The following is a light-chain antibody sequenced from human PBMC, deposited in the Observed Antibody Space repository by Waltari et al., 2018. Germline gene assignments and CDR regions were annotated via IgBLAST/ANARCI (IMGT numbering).Light chain of an antibody. CDR3: NSYTTSGTVV. CDR2: DAT. J-gene: IGLJ2*01. CDR1: RSDVGTYKF. Sequence: QSALTQPASVSGSPGQSITISCTGTRSDVGTYKFVSWYHQHPGKVPKLIIYDATDRPSGVSSRFSGSKSGNTASLTISGLQAEDEGDYYCNSYTTSGTVVFGGGTKLTVL. V-gene: IGLV2-14*03.